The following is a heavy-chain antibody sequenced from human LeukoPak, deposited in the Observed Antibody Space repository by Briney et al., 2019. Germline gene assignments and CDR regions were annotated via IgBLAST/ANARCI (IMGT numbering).Heavy chain of an antibody. V-gene: IGHV3-11*06. Sequence: GGSLRLSCAASRFTFSDYYMNWIRQAPGKGLEWVSYISNSGTYTNYADSVKGRFTISRDNAKNSLYLQMNSLRAEDTAVYYCARVRPGVTFDYWGQGTLVTVSS. J-gene: IGHJ4*02. CDR1: RFTFSDYY. D-gene: IGHD2-8*01. CDR2: ISNSGTYT. CDR3: ARVRPGVTFDY.